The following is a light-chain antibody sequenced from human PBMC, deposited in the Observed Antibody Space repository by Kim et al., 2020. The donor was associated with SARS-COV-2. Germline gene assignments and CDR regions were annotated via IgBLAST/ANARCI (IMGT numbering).Light chain of an antibody. CDR1: QSFGGN. V-gene: IGKV3-11*01. Sequence: IVLTPSPATLAFSPGETATLSCRASQSFGGNLAWYQHKLGQAPRLLIYDASNRASGVPDRFSGSGSGTDFTLTISSLESEDFAIYYCQQRSNWPRYSFGQGTKLEI. CDR3: QQRSNWPRYS. J-gene: IGKJ2*03. CDR2: DAS.